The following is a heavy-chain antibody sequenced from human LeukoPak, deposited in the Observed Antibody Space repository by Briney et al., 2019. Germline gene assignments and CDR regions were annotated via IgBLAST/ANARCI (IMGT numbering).Heavy chain of an antibody. CDR1: GYSISSGYY. D-gene: IGHD3-22*01. J-gene: IGHJ4*02. CDR2: IYHSGST. CDR3: ARGPYDSSGYYFGFDY. Sequence: PSETLSLTCAVSGYSISSGYYWGWIRQPPGKGLEWIGSIYHSGSTYSNPSLKSRGTISVDTSKNQFSLKLSSVTAEDTAVYYCARGPYDSSGYYFGFDYWGQGTLVTVSS. V-gene: IGHV4-38-2*01.